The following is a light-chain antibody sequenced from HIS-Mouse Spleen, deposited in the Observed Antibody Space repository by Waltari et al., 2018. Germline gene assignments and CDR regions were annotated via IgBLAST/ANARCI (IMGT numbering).Light chain of an antibody. CDR2: DAS. CDR3: QQRSNWPPVT. V-gene: IGKV3-11*01. Sequence: DTATLSCRASQSVSSYLAWYQQKPGQAPRLLIYDASNRATGIPARFSGSGSGTDFTLTISSLEPEDFAVYYCQQRSNWPPVTFGQGTRLEIK. J-gene: IGKJ5*01. CDR1: QSVSSY.